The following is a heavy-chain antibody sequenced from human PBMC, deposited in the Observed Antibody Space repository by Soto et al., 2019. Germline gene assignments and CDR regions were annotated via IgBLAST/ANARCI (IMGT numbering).Heavy chain of an antibody. CDR2: IYYSGST. V-gene: IGHV4-30-4*08. J-gene: IGHJ6*02. CDR1: GGSISSSTYY. Sequence: SETLSLTCTVSGGSISSSTYYWDWIRQPPGKGLEWIGYIYYSGSTYYNPSLKSRVTISVDTSKNQFSLKLSAVTAADTAVYYCARAVESGPWVGGMDVWGQGTTVTVSS. CDR3: ARAVESGPWVGGMDV. D-gene: IGHD3-3*01.